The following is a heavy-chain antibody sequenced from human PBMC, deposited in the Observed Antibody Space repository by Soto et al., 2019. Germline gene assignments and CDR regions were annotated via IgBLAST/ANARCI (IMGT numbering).Heavy chain of an antibody. Sequence: QVQLQESGPGLVKPSQTLSLTCTVSGGSISSGGYYWSWIRQHPGKVLEWIGYIYYSGSTYYNPSLKSRFTISVDTSKDQFFLKLSSVTAADTAVYYCAASCVACGGFNYYGMDVWGQGTTVTVSS. D-gene: IGHD5-12*01. CDR1: GGSISSGGYY. V-gene: IGHV4-31*03. CDR3: AASCVACGGFNYYGMDV. CDR2: IYYSGST. J-gene: IGHJ6*02.